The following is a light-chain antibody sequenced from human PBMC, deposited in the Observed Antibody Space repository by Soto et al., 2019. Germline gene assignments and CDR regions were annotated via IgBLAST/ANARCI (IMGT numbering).Light chain of an antibody. CDR2: DAP. Sequence: EIVLTQSPATLSLSPGERATLSCRASQSVSNYLGWYQQTPGQAPRLLIYDAPNRATGIPARFSGSGSGTDFTLTISRLEPVDSGVYYYQHRSARPWTFGQGTNVEI. J-gene: IGKJ1*01. V-gene: IGKV3-11*01. CDR1: QSVSNY. CDR3: QHRSARPWT.